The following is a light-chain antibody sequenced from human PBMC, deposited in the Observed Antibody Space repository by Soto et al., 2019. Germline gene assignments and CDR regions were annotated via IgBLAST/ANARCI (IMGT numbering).Light chain of an antibody. J-gene: IGKJ4*01. CDR1: QSIDYW. CDR2: DGS. CDR3: QQYSGYSLT. Sequence: GDRVTITCRASQSIDYWLAWYQQKPGKAPKLLIYDGSTLGSGVPSRFSGSGSGTEFTLTITSLQPDDLATYYCQQYSGYSLTFGGGTKLEIK. V-gene: IGKV1-5*01.